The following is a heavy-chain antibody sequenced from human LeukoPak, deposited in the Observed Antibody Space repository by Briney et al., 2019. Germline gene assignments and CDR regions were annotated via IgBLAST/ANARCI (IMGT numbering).Heavy chain of an antibody. CDR1: GYTFTGYY. CDR3: ARDSVLRYFDWLPSLMDV. J-gene: IGHJ6*03. Sequence: ASVKVSCKASGYTFTGYYMHWVRQAPGQGLEWMGWINPNSGGTNYAQKFQGRVTMTRDTSTSTAYMELSRLRSDDTAVYYCARDSVLRYFDWLPSLMDVWGKGTTVTVSS. V-gene: IGHV1-2*02. D-gene: IGHD3-9*01. CDR2: INPNSGGT.